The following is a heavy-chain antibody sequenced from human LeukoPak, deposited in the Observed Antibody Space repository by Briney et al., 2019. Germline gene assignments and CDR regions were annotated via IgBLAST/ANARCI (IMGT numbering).Heavy chain of an antibody. CDR1: GFIFSSYW. CDR3: ARDFEGTYTAMSRGPFWYYYDMDV. Sequence: GGSLRLSCAASGFIFSSYWMSWVRQAPGKGLEWVANIKQDGSEEYYVDSVKGRFTISRDNAKNSLYLQMNSLRAEDTAVYYCARDFEGTYTAMSRGPFWYYYDMDVWGQGTTVTVSS. D-gene: IGHD5-18*01. CDR2: IKQDGSEE. V-gene: IGHV3-7*01. J-gene: IGHJ6*02.